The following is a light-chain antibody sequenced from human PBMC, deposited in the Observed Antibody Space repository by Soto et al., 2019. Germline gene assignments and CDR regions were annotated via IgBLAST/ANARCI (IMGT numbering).Light chain of an antibody. CDR1: SSDIGDYNY. V-gene: IGLV2-11*01. Sequence: QSALTQPRSVSGSPGQSVTVSCTGTSSDIGDYNYVSWYQQHPGKAPQLMIYDVDKRPSWVPDRFSGSKSGNTASLTISGLQADDEADYYCCSYAVTNTFVFGTGTKLTVL. CDR3: CSYAVTNTFV. J-gene: IGLJ1*01. CDR2: DVD.